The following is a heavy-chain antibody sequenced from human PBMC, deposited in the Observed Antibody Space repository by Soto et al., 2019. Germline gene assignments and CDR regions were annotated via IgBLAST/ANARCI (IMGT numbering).Heavy chain of an antibody. Sequence: QVQLVQSGAEVKKPGSSVKVSCKASGGTFSSYAISWVRQAPGQVLEWMGGIIPIFGTANYAQKFQGRVTITADESTSTDYMELSSLRSEDTAVYYCAGGYDYCDYVPHPVGVTWGQGTLVTVSS. CDR1: GGTFSSYA. J-gene: IGHJ5*02. CDR2: IIPIFGTA. D-gene: IGHD4-17*01. CDR3: AGGYDYCDYVPHPVGVT. V-gene: IGHV1-69*01.